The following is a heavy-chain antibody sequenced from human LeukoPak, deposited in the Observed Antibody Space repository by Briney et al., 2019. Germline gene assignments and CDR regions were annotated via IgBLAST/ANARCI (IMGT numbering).Heavy chain of an antibody. V-gene: IGHV4-34*01. CDR3: ARRTYSSSWSFDY. D-gene: IGHD6-13*01. Sequence: SETLSLTCAVYGGSFSGYYRSWIRQPPGKGLEWIGEINHSGSTNYNPSLKSRVTISVDTSKNQFSLKLSSVTAADTAVYYCARRTYSSSWSFDYWGQGTLVTVSS. J-gene: IGHJ4*02. CDR1: GGSFSGYY. CDR2: INHSGST.